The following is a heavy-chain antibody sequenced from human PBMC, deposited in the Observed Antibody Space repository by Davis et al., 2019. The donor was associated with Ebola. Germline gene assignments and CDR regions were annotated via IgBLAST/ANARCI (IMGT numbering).Heavy chain of an antibody. CDR1: GNSFTNFW. J-gene: IGHJ3*02. CDR3: ASLRRTITGMDDAFDI. Sequence: KVSCKASGNSFTNFWIGWVRQMPGKGLEWMGLIYTGDSDTSYSPSFRGQVTISAAKSINTAFLQWSSLKASDTAMYYCASLRRTITGMDDAFDIWGQGTMVTVSS. CDR2: IYTGDSDT. D-gene: IGHD2-8*02. V-gene: IGHV5-51*01.